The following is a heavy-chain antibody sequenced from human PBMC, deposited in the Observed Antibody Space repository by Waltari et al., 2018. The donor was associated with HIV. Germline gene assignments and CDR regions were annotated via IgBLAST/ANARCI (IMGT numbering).Heavy chain of an antibody. CDR3: AKDRQVEYSSSPDGAFDI. V-gene: IGHV3-23*01. D-gene: IGHD6-6*01. CDR1: GFPFSSYA. J-gene: IGHJ3*02. CDR2: ISGSGGST. Sequence: EVQLLESGGGLVQPGGSLRLSCAASGFPFSSYAMSWVRPAPGKGLEWVSAISGSGGSTYYADSVKGRFTISRDNSKNTLYLQMNSLRAEDTAVYYCAKDRQVEYSSSPDGAFDIWGQGTMVTVSS.